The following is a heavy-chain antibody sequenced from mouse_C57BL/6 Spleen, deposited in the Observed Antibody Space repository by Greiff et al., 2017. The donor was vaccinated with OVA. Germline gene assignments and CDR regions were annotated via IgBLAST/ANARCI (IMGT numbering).Heavy chain of an antibody. CDR2: IHPNSGST. J-gene: IGHJ4*01. D-gene: IGHD2-3*01. V-gene: IGHV1-64*01. CDR3: ARLLLLGYYAMDY. Sequence: QVQLQQPGAELVKPGASVKLSCKASGYTFTSYWMHWVKQRPGQGLEWIGMIHPNSGSTNYNEKFKSKATLTVDKSSSTAYMQLSSLTSEDSAVYYCARLLLLGYYAMDYWGQGTSVTVSS. CDR1: GYTFTSYW.